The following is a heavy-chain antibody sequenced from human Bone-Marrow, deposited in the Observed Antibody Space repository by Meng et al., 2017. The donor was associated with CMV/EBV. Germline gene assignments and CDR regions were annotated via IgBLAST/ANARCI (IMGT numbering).Heavy chain of an antibody. CDR1: GYSISSGYY. V-gene: IGHV4-38-2*02. Sequence: SETLSLTCTFSGYSISSGYYWGWIRQPPGKGLEWIGSIYHSGSTYYNPSLKSRVTISVDTSKNQFSLKLSSVTAADTAVYYCARSTNYGMDVWGQGTTVTVSS. J-gene: IGHJ6*02. D-gene: IGHD1-26*01. CDR2: IYHSGST. CDR3: ARSTNYGMDV.